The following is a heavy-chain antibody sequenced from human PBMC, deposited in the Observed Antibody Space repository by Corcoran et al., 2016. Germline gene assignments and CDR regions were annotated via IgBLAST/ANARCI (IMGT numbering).Heavy chain of an antibody. CDR3: TDGGASPAY. Sequence: EVQLVESGGGLVQTGGSLKLSCAASGFTFSASAMHWVRQASWTGLVWVGRIRSKANSYATAYAASVKGRFTISRDDSKNTTYLQMNSLKTEDTAVYYCTDGGASPAYWGQGTLVTGSS. CDR1: GFTFSASA. CDR2: IRSKANSYAT. D-gene: IGHD1-26*01. J-gene: IGHJ4*02. V-gene: IGHV3-73*02.